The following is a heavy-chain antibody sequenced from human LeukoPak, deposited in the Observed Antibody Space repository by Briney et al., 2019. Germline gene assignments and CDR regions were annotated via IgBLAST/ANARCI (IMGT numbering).Heavy chain of an antibody. Sequence: ATEKISCKASGYTSTDYYMHWVQQAPGKGLEWMGRVDPEDGETIYAEKFQGRVTITADTSTDTAYMELSSLRSEDTAVYYCATVPMVRGVMSCWGQGTLVTVSS. D-gene: IGHD3-10*01. V-gene: IGHV1-69-2*01. CDR3: ATVPMVRGVMSC. CDR1: GYTSTDYY. CDR2: VDPEDGET. J-gene: IGHJ4*02.